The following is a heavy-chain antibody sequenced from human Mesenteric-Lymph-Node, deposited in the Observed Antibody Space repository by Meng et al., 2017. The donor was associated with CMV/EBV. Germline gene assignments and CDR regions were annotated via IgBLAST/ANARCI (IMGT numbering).Heavy chain of an antibody. V-gene: IGHV3-30*04. D-gene: IGHD3-3*01. Sequence: GFTFSSYAMHWVRQAPGKGLEWVAVISYDGSNKYYADSVKGRFTISRDNSKNMLYLQMNSLRAEDTAVYYCARARTFWSGYYRALDYWGQGTLVTVSS. CDR3: ARARTFWSGYYRALDY. J-gene: IGHJ4*02. CDR1: GFTFSSYA. CDR2: ISYDGSNK.